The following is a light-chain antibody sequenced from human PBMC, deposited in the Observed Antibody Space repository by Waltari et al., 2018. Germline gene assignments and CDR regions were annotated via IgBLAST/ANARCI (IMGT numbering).Light chain of an antibody. V-gene: IGLV4-69*01. CDR1: SGHSNYP. J-gene: IGLJ3*02. CDR2: VNSDGSQ. CDR3: QTGGFGIWV. Sequence: QLMLTQSPSASASLGASVKPTCTLSSGHSNYPIAWHQQQPEKGPRYLLTVNSDGSQIKGDGIPDRFSGSGSGAERYLTISSLQSEDETDYDCQTGGFGIWVFGGGTKLTVL.